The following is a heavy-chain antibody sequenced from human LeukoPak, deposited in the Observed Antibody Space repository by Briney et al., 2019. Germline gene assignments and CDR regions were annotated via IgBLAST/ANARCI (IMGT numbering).Heavy chain of an antibody. CDR2: ISSGSSYI. CDR1: GFIFSDYS. D-gene: IGHD1-26*01. CDR3: ARDIRSGSYSGDYYFDY. Sequence: GGSLRLSCAASGFIFSDYSMNWVRQAPGKGLEWVSSISSGSSYIYYADSVKGRFTISRDNGETSLYLQMSSLRTEDTAVYYCARDIRSGSYSGDYYFDYWGQGTLVTVSS. V-gene: IGHV3-21*01. J-gene: IGHJ4*02.